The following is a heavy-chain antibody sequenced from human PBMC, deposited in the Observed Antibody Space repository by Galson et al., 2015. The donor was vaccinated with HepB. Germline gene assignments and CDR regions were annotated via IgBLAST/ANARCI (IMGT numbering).Heavy chain of an antibody. CDR3: ARALGGSYFYGLDV. Sequence: ETLSLTCTVSGASTSSSSYYWNWIRQSPGTGLEWIGSVYYSGVTYYNPSLKGRVTISVDTSKNQFSLRVNSVTAADTALYYCARALGGSYFYGLDVWGQGTTVAVSS. CDR1: GASTSSSSYY. V-gene: IGHV4-39*01. CDR2: VYYSGVT. D-gene: IGHD3-16*02. J-gene: IGHJ6*02.